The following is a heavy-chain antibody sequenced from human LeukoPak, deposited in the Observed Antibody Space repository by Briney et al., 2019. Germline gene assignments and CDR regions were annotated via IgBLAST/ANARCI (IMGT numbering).Heavy chain of an antibody. CDR3: ARSYDSLGFDY. J-gene: IGHJ4*02. CDR2: IYPGDSDT. CDR1: GYSFTTYW. V-gene: IGHV5-51*01. D-gene: IGHD3-9*01. Sequence: GESLKISCKASGYSFTTYWIGWVRQMPGEGLEWMGIIYPGDSDTTYSPSFQGQVTISADKSISTAYLQWSSLKASDTAMYYCARSYDSLGFDYWGQGTLATVSS.